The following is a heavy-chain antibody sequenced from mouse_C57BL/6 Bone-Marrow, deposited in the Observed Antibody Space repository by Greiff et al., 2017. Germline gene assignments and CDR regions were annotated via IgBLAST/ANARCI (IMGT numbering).Heavy chain of an antibody. CDR3: ARSNYDY. J-gene: IGHJ3*01. CDR2: IYPRSGNN. V-gene: IGHV1-81*01. Sequence: QVKLQQSGAELARPGASVNLSCKASGYTFTSYGISWVQQRTGQGLEWIGEIYPRSGNNYYNEKLKGKAILTADKSSSTSYMELRSLTAEDSAVYFGARSNYDYGGRGTLVTVSA. CDR1: GYTFTSYG. D-gene: IGHD2-4*01.